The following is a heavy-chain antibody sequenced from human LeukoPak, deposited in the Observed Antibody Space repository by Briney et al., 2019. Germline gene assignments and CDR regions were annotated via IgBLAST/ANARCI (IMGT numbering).Heavy chain of an antibody. CDR2: INPNSGGT. D-gene: IGHD3-22*01. Sequence: ASVKVSCKASGYTFTGYYMHWVRQAPGQGLEWMGRINPNSGGTNYAQKFQGRVTMTRDTSISTAYMELSRLRSDDTAVYYCASARYDSNTLPYWGQGTLVTLSS. J-gene: IGHJ4*02. V-gene: IGHV1-2*06. CDR3: ASARYDSNTLPY. CDR1: GYTFTGYY.